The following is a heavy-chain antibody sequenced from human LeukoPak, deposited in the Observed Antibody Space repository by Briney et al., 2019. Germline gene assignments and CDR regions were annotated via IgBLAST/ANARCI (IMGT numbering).Heavy chain of an antibody. V-gene: IGHV4-38-2*02. CDR1: GYSISSGYY. Sequence: SETLSLTCTVSGYSISSGYYWGWIRQPPGKGLEWIGSIYHSGSTYYNPSLKSRVTISVDTSKNQFSLKLSSVTAADTAVYYCASSFGSYVGSFDYWGQGTLVTVSS. D-gene: IGHD1-26*01. CDR3: ASSFGSYVGSFDY. J-gene: IGHJ4*02. CDR2: IYHSGST.